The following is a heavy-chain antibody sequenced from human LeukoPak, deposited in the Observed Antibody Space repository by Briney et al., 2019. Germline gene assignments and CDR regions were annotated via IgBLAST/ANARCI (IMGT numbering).Heavy chain of an antibody. CDR3: ARDAEYYYGSGSPPALY. Sequence: ASVKVSCKASGYTFTGYYMHWVRQAPGQGLEWMGIINPSGGSTSYAQKFQGRVTMTRDTSTSTVYMELSSLRSEDTAVYYCARDAEYYYGSGSPPALYWGQGTLVTVSS. CDR2: INPSGGST. D-gene: IGHD3-10*01. V-gene: IGHV1-46*01. J-gene: IGHJ4*02. CDR1: GYTFTGYY.